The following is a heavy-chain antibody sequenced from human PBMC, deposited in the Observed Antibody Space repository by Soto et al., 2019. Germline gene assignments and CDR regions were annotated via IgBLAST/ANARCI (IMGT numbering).Heavy chain of an antibody. Sequence: GGSLILSCAASGFTFSSYALTWVRQAPGRGLEWVSTISGSGGTTYYADSVRGRFTISRDNSKNTLYLQMNSLRAEDTAVYYCAKGVCSSTRCSFDYWGQGTLVTVSS. CDR2: ISGSGGTT. CDR1: GFTFSSYA. D-gene: IGHD2-2*01. CDR3: AKGVCSSTRCSFDY. V-gene: IGHV3-23*01. J-gene: IGHJ4*02.